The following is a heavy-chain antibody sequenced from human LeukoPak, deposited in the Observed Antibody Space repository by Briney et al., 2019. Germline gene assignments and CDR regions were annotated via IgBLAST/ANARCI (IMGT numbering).Heavy chain of an antibody. D-gene: IGHD2-21*02. V-gene: IGHV4-61*02. CDR2: IYTSGTT. CDR1: GGSISSGSYY. J-gene: IGHJ4*02. Sequence: SSETLSLTCTVSGGSISSGSYYWSWIRQPAGKGLEWIGRIYTSGTTNYNPSLKSRVTISVDTSKNQFSLKLSSVTAADTAVYYCARGAVTATPLRYWGQGTLVTVSS. CDR3: ARGAVTATPLRY.